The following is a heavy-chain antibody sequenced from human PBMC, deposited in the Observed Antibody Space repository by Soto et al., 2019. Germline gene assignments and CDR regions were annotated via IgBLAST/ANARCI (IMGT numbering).Heavy chain of an antibody. V-gene: IGHV1-69*04. J-gene: IGHJ4*02. Sequence: SVKVSCKASGGTFSSYTISWVRQAPGQGLEWMGRIIPILGIANYAQKFQGRVTITADKSTSTAYMELSSLRSEDTAVYYCARDHCSGGSCLGYWGQGTLVAVSS. CDR2: IIPILGIA. CDR3: ARDHCSGGSCLGY. D-gene: IGHD2-15*01. CDR1: GGTFSSYT.